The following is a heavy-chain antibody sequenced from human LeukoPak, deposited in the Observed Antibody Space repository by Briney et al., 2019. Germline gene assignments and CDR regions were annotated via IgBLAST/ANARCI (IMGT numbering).Heavy chain of an antibody. CDR2: ITSSGAT. D-gene: IGHD3-16*01. J-gene: IGHJ4*02. CDR3: ATLRCAYHAFDN. Sequence: SETLSLTCTVSAGSISSSSHFWGGIRQPRGKGLEYIVVITSSGATYWNPSLRSRVIMSVDASKDQFSLKLSSVTAADTAIYYCATLRCAYHAFDNWGQGTLVSVSS. CDR1: AGSISSSSHF. V-gene: IGHV4-39*01.